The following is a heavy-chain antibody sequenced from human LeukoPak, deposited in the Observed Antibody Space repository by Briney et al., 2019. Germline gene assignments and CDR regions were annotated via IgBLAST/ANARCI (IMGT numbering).Heavy chain of an antibody. V-gene: IGHV3-53*01. CDR3: ARVPSYYYDSSGYYYDYYFDY. Sequence: GGSLRLSCAASGFTVSSNYMSWVRQAPGKGLEWVSVIYSGGSTYYADSVKGRFTISRDNSKNTPYLQMNSLRAEDTAVYYCARVPSYYYDSSGYYYDYYFDYWGQGTLVTVSS. J-gene: IGHJ4*02. CDR2: IYSGGST. CDR1: GFTVSSNY. D-gene: IGHD3-22*01.